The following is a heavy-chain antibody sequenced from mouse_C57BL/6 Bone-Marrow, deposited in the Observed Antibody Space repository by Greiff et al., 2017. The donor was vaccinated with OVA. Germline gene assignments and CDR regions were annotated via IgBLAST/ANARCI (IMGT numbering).Heavy chain of an antibody. CDR1: GYTFTDYY. J-gene: IGHJ2*01. V-gene: IGHV1-26*01. D-gene: IGHD3-2*02. CDR2: INPNNGGT. CDR3: ARSSGLDY. Sequence: EVKLQQSGPELVKPGASVKISCKASGYTFTDYYMNWVKQSHGKSLEWIGDINPNNGGTSYNQKFKGKATLTVDKSSSTAYMELRSLTSDDSAVYYCARSSGLDYWGQGTTLTVSS.